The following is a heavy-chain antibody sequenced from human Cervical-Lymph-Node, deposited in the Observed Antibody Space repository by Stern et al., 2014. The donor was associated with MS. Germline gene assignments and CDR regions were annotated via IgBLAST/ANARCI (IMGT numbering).Heavy chain of an antibody. CDR2: ISRDRGNI. J-gene: IGHJ6*02. CDR3: AKDEGYCSGGTCYSRYYGLDV. V-gene: IGHV3-9*01. D-gene: IGHD2-15*01. Sequence: VQLEESGGGLVQPGGSLGLSCAASGFTFDEDAMHLGRPAPGRGLEWVSGISRDRGNIGYADSVKGRFTISRDNAKSALYLQMNSLRVEDTALYYCAKDEGYCSGGTCYSRYYGLDVWGQGTTVTVSS. CDR1: GFTFDEDA.